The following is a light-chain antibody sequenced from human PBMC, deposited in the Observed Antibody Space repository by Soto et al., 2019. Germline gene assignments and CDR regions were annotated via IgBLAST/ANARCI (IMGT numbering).Light chain of an antibody. CDR1: QSITNS. CDR3: QQGHSMPFT. CDR2: AAS. J-gene: IGKJ3*01. Sequence: DIQMTQSPSSLSASVGDRVTITCRASQSITNSLNWYQHKPGKAPTLLVYAASSLQSGVPSRFSGSGSGTDFTLTISSLQPEDFATYFCQQGHSMPFTFGPGTTVDIK. V-gene: IGKV1-39*01.